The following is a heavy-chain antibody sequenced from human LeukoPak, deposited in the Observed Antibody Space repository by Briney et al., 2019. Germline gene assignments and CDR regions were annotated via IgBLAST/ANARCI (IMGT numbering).Heavy chain of an antibody. CDR1: GGSFSGYY. Sequence: SETLSLTCAVYGGSFSGYYWSWIRQPPGKGLEWIGEINHSGSTNYNPSLKSRVTISVDTSKNQFSLKLSSVTAADTAVYYCATLRSITMIVVVIAYFDYWGQGTLVTVSS. J-gene: IGHJ4*02. V-gene: IGHV4-34*01. CDR3: ATLRSITMIVVVIAYFDY. D-gene: IGHD3-22*01. CDR2: INHSGST.